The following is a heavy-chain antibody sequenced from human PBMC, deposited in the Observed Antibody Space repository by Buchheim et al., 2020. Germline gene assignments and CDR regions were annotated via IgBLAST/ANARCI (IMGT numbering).Heavy chain of an antibody. V-gene: IGHV4-59*01. J-gene: IGHJ6*02. D-gene: IGHD6-19*01. CDR2: IYYSGST. CDR1: GGSISSYY. Sequence: QVQLQESGPGLVKPSETLSLTCTVSGGSISSYYWSWIRQPPGKGLEWIGYIYYSGSTNYNPSLKSRVTISVDTSKKQLSLKLSSVTAADTAVYYCARDGEWLPRGGYYYYGMDVWGQGTT. CDR3: ARDGEWLPRGGYYYYGMDV.